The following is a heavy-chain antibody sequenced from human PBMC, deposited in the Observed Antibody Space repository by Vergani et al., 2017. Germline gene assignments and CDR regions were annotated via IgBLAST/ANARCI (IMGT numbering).Heavy chain of an antibody. CDR3: ARHLEMATISEYVY. J-gene: IGHJ4*02. CDR2: IYPGDSDT. V-gene: IGHV5-51*01. CDR1: GYSFTSYW. D-gene: IGHD5-24*01. Sequence: EVQLVESGGGLVKPGESLKISCKGSGYSFTSYWIGWVRQMPGKGLEWMGIIYPGDSDTRYSPSFQGQVTISADKSISTAYLQWSSLKASDTAMYYCARHLEMATISEYVYWGQGTLVTVSS.